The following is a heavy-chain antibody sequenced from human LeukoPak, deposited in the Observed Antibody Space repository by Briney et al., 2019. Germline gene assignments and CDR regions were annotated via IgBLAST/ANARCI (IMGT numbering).Heavy chain of an antibody. CDR1: GGSISSYY. CDR2: IYYSGST. CDR3: ARRSWSGYFDY. D-gene: IGHD3-3*01. Sequence: KASETLSLTCTVSGGSISSYYWSWIRQPPGKGLEWIGYIYYSGSTNYNPSLKSRVTISVDTSKNQFSLKLSSVTAADTAVYYCARRSWSGYFDYWGQGTPVTVSS. V-gene: IGHV4-59*01. J-gene: IGHJ4*02.